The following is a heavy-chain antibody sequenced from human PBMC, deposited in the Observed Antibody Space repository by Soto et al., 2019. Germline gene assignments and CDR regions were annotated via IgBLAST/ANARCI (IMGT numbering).Heavy chain of an antibody. V-gene: IGHV1-2*02. D-gene: IGHD5-12*01. J-gene: IGHJ4*02. CDR1: GYTFTGHY. Sequence: ASVKVSCKASGYTFTGHYIHWVRQAPEQGPEWMGEIGPESGATRYAQKFQGRVTMTRDMSITTVYMELNNLSPDDTAVYYCGRGRSGQIVVFYWGQGTTVTVYS. CDR2: IGPESGAT. CDR3: GRGRSGQIVVFY.